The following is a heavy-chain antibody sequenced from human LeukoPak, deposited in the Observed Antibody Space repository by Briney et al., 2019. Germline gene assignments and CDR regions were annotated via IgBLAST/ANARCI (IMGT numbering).Heavy chain of an antibody. V-gene: IGHV3-48*01. CDR1: GFPLSSYS. CDR2: ISASGSNF. Sequence: GGSLRLSCAASGFPLSSYSINWFRQAPGKGLEWVAYISASGSNFYYVDSVMGRFTVSRENPKGSLFLQMKSPSAEDTAVYYGARVKGTYFDYWGQGALVTVSS. CDR3: ARVKGTYFDY. J-gene: IGHJ4*02. D-gene: IGHD1-1*01.